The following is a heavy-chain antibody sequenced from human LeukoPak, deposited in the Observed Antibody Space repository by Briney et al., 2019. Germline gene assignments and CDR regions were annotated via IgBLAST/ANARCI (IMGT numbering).Heavy chain of an antibody. CDR1: GYTFTNYD. CDR3: ARDLDGSGSYYTDY. V-gene: IGHV1-18*01. CDR2: ISAYNGNT. D-gene: IGHD3-10*01. J-gene: IGHJ4*02. Sequence: ASVKVSCKASGYTFTNYDINWVRQAPGQGLEWMGWISAYNGNTKYAQKFQGRFTMTTDTSTSTAYMELRSLTSDDTAVYYCARDLDGSGSYYTDYWGQGTLVTVSS.